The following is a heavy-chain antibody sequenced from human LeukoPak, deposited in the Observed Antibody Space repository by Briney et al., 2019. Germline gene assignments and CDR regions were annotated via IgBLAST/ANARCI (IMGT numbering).Heavy chain of an antibody. Sequence: PGGSLRLSCAASGFTFSSYAMSWVRQAPGKGLEWVSSISRGGNSKYSADSVKGRFTISRDNAKNSLYLQMNSLRAEDTAVYYCARVPTMIVVATHFDYWGQGTLVTVSS. D-gene: IGHD3-22*01. V-gene: IGHV3-21*01. CDR2: ISRGGNSK. CDR1: GFTFSSYA. J-gene: IGHJ4*02. CDR3: ARVPTMIVVATHFDY.